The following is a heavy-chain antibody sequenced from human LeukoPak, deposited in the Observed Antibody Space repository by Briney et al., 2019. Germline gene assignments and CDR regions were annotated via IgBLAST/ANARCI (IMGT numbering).Heavy chain of an antibody. CDR2: IYYSGST. Sequence: KSSETLSLTCTVSGGSISSSSYYWGWIRQPPGKGLEWIGTIYYSGSTYYNPSLKSRVTISVNTSKKQFSLKLSSVTAADTAVYYCARLSGVWFGASFDYWGQGTLVTVSS. J-gene: IGHJ4*02. V-gene: IGHV4-39*01. D-gene: IGHD3-10*01. CDR1: GGSISSSSYY. CDR3: ARLSGVWFGASFDY.